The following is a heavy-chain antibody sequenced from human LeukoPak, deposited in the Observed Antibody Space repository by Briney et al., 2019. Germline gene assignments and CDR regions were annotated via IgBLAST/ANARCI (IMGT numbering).Heavy chain of an antibody. Sequence: GGSLRLSCAASGFTFSSYGMHWVRQAPGKGLEWVAVISYDGSNKYYADSVKGRFTISRDNSKKTLYLQMNSLRAEDTAVYYCAKAVRYCGGDCYSTGLGYWGQGTLVTVSS. CDR3: AKAVRYCGGDCYSTGLGY. D-gene: IGHD2-21*02. CDR1: GFTFSSYG. V-gene: IGHV3-30*18. CDR2: ISYDGSNK. J-gene: IGHJ4*02.